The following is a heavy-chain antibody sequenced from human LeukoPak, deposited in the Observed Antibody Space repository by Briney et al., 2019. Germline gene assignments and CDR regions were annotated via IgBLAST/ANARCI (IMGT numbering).Heavy chain of an antibody. Sequence: PGGSLRLSCAASGCTFSSHVMHWVRQAPGKGLEWVAVISSDGSSKYYADSVKGRFTISRDNSKNTLYLQMKSLRAEDTAVYYCAREGTTIVVALDYWGQGTLVTVSS. CDR1: GCTFSSHV. CDR3: AREGTTIVVALDY. D-gene: IGHD3-22*01. J-gene: IGHJ4*02. V-gene: IGHV3-30-3*01. CDR2: ISSDGSSK.